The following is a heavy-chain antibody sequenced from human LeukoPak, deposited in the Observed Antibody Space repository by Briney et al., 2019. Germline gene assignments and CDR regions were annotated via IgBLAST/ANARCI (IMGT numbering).Heavy chain of an antibody. CDR1: GFTFDDYG. V-gene: IGHV3-20*04. CDR2: INWNGGST. Sequence: GGSLRLSCAASGFTFDDYGMSWVRQAPGKGLEWVSGINWNGGSTGYADSVKGRFTISRDNAKNSLYLQMNSLRAEDTALYYCARAFGSSWYSEWDYYYCYYMDVWGKGTTVTVSS. J-gene: IGHJ6*03. CDR3: ARAFGSSWYSEWDYYYCYYMDV. D-gene: IGHD6-13*01.